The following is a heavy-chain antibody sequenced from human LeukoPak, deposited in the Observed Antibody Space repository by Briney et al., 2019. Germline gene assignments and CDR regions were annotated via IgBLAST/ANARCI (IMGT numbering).Heavy chain of an antibody. D-gene: IGHD5-12*01. V-gene: IGHV3-23*01. CDR1: GFTFSSYA. J-gene: IGHJ4*02. CDR2: ISGSGVST. CDR3: AKDRDILATIGYFDY. Sequence: PGGSLRLSCAASGFTFSSYAMSWVRQAPGRALEWVTGISGSGVSTYYADSVKGRFTISRDNSRNTLYLQMNSLRAEDTAVYYCAKDRDILATIGYFDYWGQGTLVTVSS.